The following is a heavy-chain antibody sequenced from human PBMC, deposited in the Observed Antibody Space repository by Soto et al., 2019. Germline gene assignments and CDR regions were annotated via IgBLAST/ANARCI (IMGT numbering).Heavy chain of an antibody. CDR3: ARGGYCSGGPCSSYPRPWYFEL. Sequence: EVQLVASGGGLVQPGGSLRLSCAASGFTFSNYVMHWVRPAPGKGLEYVSVIISNGGSTDYASCVKGRFTISRDNSKNTLYHEMGALRPEDMAVYYCARGGYCSGGPCSSYPRPWYFELWGRGTLETVSS. V-gene: IGHV3-64*01. D-gene: IGHD2-15*01. CDR2: IISNGGST. CDR1: GFTFSNYV. J-gene: IGHJ2*01.